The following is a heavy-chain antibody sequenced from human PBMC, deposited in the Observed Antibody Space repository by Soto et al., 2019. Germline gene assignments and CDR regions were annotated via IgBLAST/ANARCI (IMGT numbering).Heavy chain of an antibody. CDR2: IIPIFGTA. Sequence: QVQLVQSGAEVKKPGSSVKVSCKASGGTFSSYAISWVRQAPGQGLEWMGGIIPIFGTANYAQKFQGRVTITADESTSTADMELSSLRSEDTAVYYCARILGDIVLVPAAIGWFDPWGQGTLVTVSS. J-gene: IGHJ5*02. V-gene: IGHV1-69*12. CDR1: GGTFSSYA. CDR3: ARILGDIVLVPAAIGWFDP. D-gene: IGHD2-2*01.